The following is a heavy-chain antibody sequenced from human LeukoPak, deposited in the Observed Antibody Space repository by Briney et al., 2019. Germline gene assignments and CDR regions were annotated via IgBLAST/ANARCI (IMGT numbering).Heavy chain of an antibody. CDR3: AKDLYSGYDPNDY. J-gene: IGHJ4*02. CDR1: GFTFSDYY. V-gene: IGHV3-30*18. CDR2: ISYDGSSK. D-gene: IGHD5-12*01. Sequence: GGSLRLSCAASGFTFSDYYMSWVRQAPGKGLEWVAVISYDGSSKYYADSVKGRFTISRDNSKNTLYLQMNSLRAEDTAVYYCAKDLYSGYDPNDYWGQGTLVTVSS.